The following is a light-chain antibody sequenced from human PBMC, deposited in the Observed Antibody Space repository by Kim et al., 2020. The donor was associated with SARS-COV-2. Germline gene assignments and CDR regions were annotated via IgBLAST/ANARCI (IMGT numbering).Light chain of an antibody. CDR2: LYSDGRH. Sequence: SVQLTCCLGTGQSNYAIAWLQQQPGKGPRYLMRLYSDGRHTKGDGIPDRFSGSTSGSEYSLTISSLQSEDEADYYCQTWGSGIGVFGGGTQLTVL. CDR3: QTWGSGIGV. J-gene: IGLJ2*01. CDR1: TGQSNYA. V-gene: IGLV4-69*01.